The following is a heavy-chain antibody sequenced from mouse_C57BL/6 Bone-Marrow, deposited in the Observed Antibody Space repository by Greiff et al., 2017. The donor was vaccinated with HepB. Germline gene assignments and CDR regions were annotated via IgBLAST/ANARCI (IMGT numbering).Heavy chain of an antibody. Sequence: VQLQQSGPELVKPGASVKISCKASGYSFTGYYMNWVKQSPEKSLEWIGEINPSTGGTTYNQKFKAKATLTVDKSSSTAYMQLKSLTSEDSAVYYCARAITTTVPWFAYWGQGTLVTVSA. CDR2: INPSTGGT. J-gene: IGHJ3*01. V-gene: IGHV1-42*01. CDR1: GYSFTGYY. CDR3: ARAITTTVPWFAY. D-gene: IGHD1-1*01.